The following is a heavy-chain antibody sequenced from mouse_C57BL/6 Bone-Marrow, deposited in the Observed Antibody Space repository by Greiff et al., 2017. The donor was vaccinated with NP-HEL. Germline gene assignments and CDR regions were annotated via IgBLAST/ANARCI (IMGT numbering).Heavy chain of an antibody. CDR1: GYTFTSYW. D-gene: IGHD1-1*01. J-gene: IGHJ1*03. Sequence: QVQLQQPGAELVRPGSSVKLSCKASGYTFTSYWMHWVKQRPIQGLEWIGNIDPSDSETHYTQKFKDKATLTVDKSSSTAYMQLSSLTSEDSAVYYCARRYYGSSYWYFDVWGTGTTVTVSS. CDR2: IDPSDSET. CDR3: ARRYYGSSYWYFDV. V-gene: IGHV1-52*01.